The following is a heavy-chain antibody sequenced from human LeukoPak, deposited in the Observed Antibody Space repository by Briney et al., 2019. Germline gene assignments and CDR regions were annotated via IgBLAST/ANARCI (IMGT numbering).Heavy chain of an antibody. J-gene: IGHJ5*02. CDR3: ARHDSYCSGGSCYNWFDP. CDR1: GGSISSYY. V-gene: IGHV4-59*08. Sequence: SETLSLTCTVSGGSISSYYWSWIRQPPGKGLEWIGYIYYSGSTNYNPSLKSRVTISVDTSKNQFSLKLSSVTAADTAVYYCARHDSYCSGGSCYNWFDPWGQGTLVTVSS. CDR2: IYYSGST. D-gene: IGHD2-15*01.